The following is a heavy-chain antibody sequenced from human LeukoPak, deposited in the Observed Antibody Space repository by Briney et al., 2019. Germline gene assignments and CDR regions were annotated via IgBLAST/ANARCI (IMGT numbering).Heavy chain of an antibody. V-gene: IGHV3-23*01. D-gene: IGHD3-22*01. CDR1: EFDFSSHA. J-gene: IGHJ4*02. Sequence: GGSLRLSCAASEFDFSSHAMTWVRQAPGKGLEWVSAISISGSKTYYADSVKGRFTISRDNSKNTLYLQMNSLRAEDTAVYYCAKDPGGYYLGYYFDYWGQGTLVTVSS. CDR3: AKDPGGYYLGYYFDY. CDR2: ISISGSKT.